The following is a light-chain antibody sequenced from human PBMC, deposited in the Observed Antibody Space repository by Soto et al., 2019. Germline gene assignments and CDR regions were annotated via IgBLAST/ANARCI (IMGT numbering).Light chain of an antibody. Sequence: DIQMTQSPSFVSASVGDRVTITCRASQAVSTWLAWYQQKPGDAPKLLIYAASTLQSGVPSRFSGSGSGTDFTLTIRSLQPEDFATYYCQQANSFPRTFGAVTMVDIK. J-gene: IGKJ4*01. CDR2: AAS. V-gene: IGKV1-12*01. CDR3: QQANSFPRT. CDR1: QAVSTW.